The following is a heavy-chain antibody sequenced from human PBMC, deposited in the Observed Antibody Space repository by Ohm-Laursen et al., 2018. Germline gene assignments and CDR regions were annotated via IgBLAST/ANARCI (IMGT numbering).Heavy chain of an antibody. V-gene: IGHV3-11*01. CDR1: GFTFRDRY. D-gene: IGHD6-19*01. Sequence: GSLRLSCSASGFTFRDRYMSWIRRAPGQGLEWVSYISNGGKTIFYADSVKGRFTVSRDDAKNSLYLQMNSLRAEDTAVYYCARVAVAGTCDYWGQGTLVTVSS. J-gene: IGHJ4*02. CDR3: ARVAVAGTCDY. CDR2: ISNGGKTI.